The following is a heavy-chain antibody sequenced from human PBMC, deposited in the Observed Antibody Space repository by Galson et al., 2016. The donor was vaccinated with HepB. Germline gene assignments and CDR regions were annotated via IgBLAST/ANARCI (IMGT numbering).Heavy chain of an antibody. D-gene: IGHD3-10*01. CDR2: IYNSGTS. Sequence: ETLSLTCTVSGGSVSSSYYWSWIRQPPGKGLEWIGFIYNSGTSNYNTSLKGRVTISADTSKNQFSLKLTSVTAADTAVYYCARDQSGSYMMYWGQGTLVTVSS. CDR1: GGSVSSSYY. V-gene: IGHV4-61*01. CDR3: ARDQSGSYMMY. J-gene: IGHJ4*02.